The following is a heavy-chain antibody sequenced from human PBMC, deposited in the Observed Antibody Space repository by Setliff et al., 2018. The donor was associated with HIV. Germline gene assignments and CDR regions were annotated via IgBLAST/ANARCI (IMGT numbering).Heavy chain of an antibody. CDR2: IYYTGIP. CDR1: GTSINSHY. D-gene: IGHD2-2*01. J-gene: IGHJ4*02. Sequence: PSETLSLTCTVSGTSINSHYWSWIRQTPGKGLQWIGLIYYTGIPTYNPSLEGRITMSVDRSKNQFSLRLTSVTEDTAVYYCTTENEDIVVVPAAVFDYWGQGTLVTVSS. V-gene: IGHV4-59*11. CDR3: TTENEDIVVVPAAVFDY.